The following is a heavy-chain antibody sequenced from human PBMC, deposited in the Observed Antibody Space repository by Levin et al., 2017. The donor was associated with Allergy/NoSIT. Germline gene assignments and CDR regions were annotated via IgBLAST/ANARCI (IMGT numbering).Heavy chain of an antibody. CDR1: GFTFSSYW. CDR3: ARTSGYSSGWYDYFDY. Sequence: GESLKISCAASGFTFSSYWMSWVRQAPGKGLEWVANIKQDGSEKYYVDSVKGRFTISRDNAKNSLYLQMNSLRAEDTAVYYCARTSGYSSGWYDYFDYWGQGTLVTVSS. J-gene: IGHJ4*02. V-gene: IGHV3-7*01. CDR2: IKQDGSEK. D-gene: IGHD6-19*01.